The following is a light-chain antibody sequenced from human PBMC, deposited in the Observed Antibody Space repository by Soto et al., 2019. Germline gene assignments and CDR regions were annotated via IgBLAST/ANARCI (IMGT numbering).Light chain of an antibody. J-gene: IGKJ5*01. CDR3: QQRHMWPIT. CDR2: GAS. V-gene: IGKV3D-20*02. Sequence: EVVLTQSPGTLSLSPGERATLSCRASQSVTNNYLAWYQQRPGLAPRLLIYGASTRTAGIPDRFTGSGSGTDFTLTISRLEPEDSAVYYCQQRHMWPITFGQGTRLEIK. CDR1: QSVTNNY.